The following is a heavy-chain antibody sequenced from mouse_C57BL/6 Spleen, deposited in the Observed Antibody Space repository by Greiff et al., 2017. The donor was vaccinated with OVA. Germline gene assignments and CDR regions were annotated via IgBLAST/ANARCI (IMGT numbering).Heavy chain of an antibody. CDR1: GYTFTDYN. V-gene: IGHV1-22*01. D-gene: IGHD1-1*01. J-gene: IGHJ4*01. CDR3: ARWGTTVVADYYAMDY. CDR2: INPNNGGT. Sequence: VQLQQSGPELVKPGASVKMSCKASGYTFTDYNMHWVKQSHGKSLEWIGYINPNNGGTSYNQKFKGKATLTVNKSSSTAYMELRSLTSEDSAVYYCARWGTTVVADYYAMDYWGQGTSVTVSS.